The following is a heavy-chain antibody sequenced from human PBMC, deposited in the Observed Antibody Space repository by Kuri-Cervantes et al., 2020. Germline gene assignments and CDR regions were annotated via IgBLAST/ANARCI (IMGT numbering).Heavy chain of an antibody. CDR3: ARDSGKKYYYASGTPTGWFDP. Sequence: GGSLRLSCAASGFTFSSYWMHWVRQAPGKGLVWVSRINSDGSSTSYADSVKGRFTISRDNAKNTLYLQMNSLRAEDTAVYYCARDSGKKYYYASGTPTGWFDPWGQGTLVTVSS. V-gene: IGHV3-74*01. D-gene: IGHD3-10*01. J-gene: IGHJ5*02. CDR2: INSDGSST. CDR1: GFTFSSYW.